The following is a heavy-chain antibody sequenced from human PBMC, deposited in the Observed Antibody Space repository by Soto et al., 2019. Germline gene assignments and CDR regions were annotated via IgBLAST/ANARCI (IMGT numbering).Heavy chain of an antibody. D-gene: IGHD2-2*01. CDR2: ITGSVDKT. CDR3: ARDCSSSSCSVWHY. CDR1: GFSLSNYA. J-gene: IGHJ4*02. V-gene: IGHV3-23*01. Sequence: PGGSLSLSCAASGFSLSNYAMTWVRQAPGKGLEWVSGITGSVDKTYYADSVKGRFIISRDNSKNTLYLQMNSLGAEDTALYYCARDCSSSSCSVWHYWGQGTLVTVSS.